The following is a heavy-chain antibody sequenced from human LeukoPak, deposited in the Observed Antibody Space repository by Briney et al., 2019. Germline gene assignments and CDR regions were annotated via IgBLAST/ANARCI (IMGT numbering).Heavy chain of an antibody. CDR3: ARNKAHVLRFLEWLRSDAFDI. D-gene: IGHD3-3*01. Sequence: GASVKVSRKASGYTFTSYDINWVRQATGQGLEWMGWMNPNSGNTGYAQKFQGRVTMTRNTSISTAYMELSSLRSEDTAVYYCARNKAHVLRFLEWLRSDAFDIWGQGTMVTVSS. CDR2: MNPNSGNT. V-gene: IGHV1-8*01. J-gene: IGHJ3*02. CDR1: GYTFTSYD.